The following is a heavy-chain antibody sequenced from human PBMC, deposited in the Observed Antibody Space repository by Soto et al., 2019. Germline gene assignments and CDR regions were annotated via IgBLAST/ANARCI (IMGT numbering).Heavy chain of an antibody. D-gene: IGHD5-18*01. J-gene: IGHJ6*02. Sequence: QLQLQESGPGLVKPSETLSLTCTVSGGSISSSSYYWGWIHQPPGRGLEWIGTIYYSGSTFYNPSLKSLVTISVDTSKNQFSLKLSSVTAADTAVYYCARHDASMVTSGYYGMDVWGQGTTVTVSS. V-gene: IGHV4-39*01. CDR3: ARHDASMVTSGYYGMDV. CDR2: IYYSGST. CDR1: GGSISSSSYY.